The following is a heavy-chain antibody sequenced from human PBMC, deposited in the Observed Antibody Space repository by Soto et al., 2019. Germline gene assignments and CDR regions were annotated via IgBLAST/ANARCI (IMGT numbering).Heavy chain of an antibody. D-gene: IGHD5-12*01. Sequence: ASVKVSRRASGYTFTAYYMHWVRQAPGQGLAWMGWITPNSGGTYHAQNFQGRVTMTRDTSTTTAYVELASLRSDDTAVYYCARGGGRGYNELDPWGHGTLVTVS. CDR2: ITPNSGGT. CDR1: GYTFTAYY. J-gene: IGHJ5*02. CDR3: ARGGGRGYNELDP. V-gene: IGHV1-2*02.